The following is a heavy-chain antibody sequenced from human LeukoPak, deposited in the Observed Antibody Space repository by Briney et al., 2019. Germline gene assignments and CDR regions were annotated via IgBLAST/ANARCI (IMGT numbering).Heavy chain of an antibody. V-gene: IGHV5-10-1*01. CDR2: IDPSDSYT. Sequence: GESLKISCQGSGYSFTSYWISWVRQMPGKGLEWMGRIDPSDSYTNYSPSFRGHVTISADKSISTAYLQWSSLKASDTAMYYCAREPPKRYSGYDPTGWFDPWGQGTLVTVSS. J-gene: IGHJ5*02. CDR1: GYSFTSYW. D-gene: IGHD5-12*01. CDR3: AREPPKRYSGYDPTGWFDP.